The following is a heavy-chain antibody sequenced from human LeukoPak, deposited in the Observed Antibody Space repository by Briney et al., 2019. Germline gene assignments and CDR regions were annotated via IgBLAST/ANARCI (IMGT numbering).Heavy chain of an antibody. V-gene: IGHV4-61*08. CDR1: AASVSSGGYY. CDR2: IYYSGST. Sequence: SETLSLTCTVSAASVSSGGYYWSWLRQPPGKGLEWIGYIYYSGSTNYNPPLKSRVTISVDTSKNQFSLKVSSLTAADTAVYYCARRGGSGRSFDYWGQGTLVTVSS. D-gene: IGHD3-10*01. CDR3: ARRGGSGRSFDY. J-gene: IGHJ4*02.